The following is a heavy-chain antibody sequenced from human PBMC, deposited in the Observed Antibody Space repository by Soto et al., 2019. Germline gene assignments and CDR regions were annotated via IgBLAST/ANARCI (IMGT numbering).Heavy chain of an antibody. CDR1: GYTFTSYA. D-gene: IGHD2-2*01. CDR3: ARDLKDIVVVPAAMPYYYYYMDV. J-gene: IGHJ6*03. V-gene: IGHV1-3*01. Sequence: GASVKVSCKASGYTFTSYAMHWVRQAPGQRLEWMGWINAGNGNTKYSQKFQGRVTITRDTSASTAYMELSSLRSEDTAAYYCARDLKDIVVVPAAMPYYYYYMDVWGKGPTVTVSS. CDR2: INAGNGNT.